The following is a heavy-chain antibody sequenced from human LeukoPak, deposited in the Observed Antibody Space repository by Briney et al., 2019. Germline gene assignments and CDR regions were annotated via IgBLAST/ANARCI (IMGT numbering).Heavy chain of an antibody. CDR3: TRVPSRWLQPLRDEEPFDY. CDR2: IRSKAYGGTT. D-gene: IGHD5-24*01. Sequence: GGSLRLSCTASGFTFGDYAMSWFRQAPGKGLEWVGFIRSKAYGGTTEYAASVKGRFTISRDDSKSIAYLQMNSLKTEDTAVYYCTRVPSRWLQPLRDEEPFDYWGQGTLVTVSS. J-gene: IGHJ4*02. CDR1: GFTFGDYA. V-gene: IGHV3-49*03.